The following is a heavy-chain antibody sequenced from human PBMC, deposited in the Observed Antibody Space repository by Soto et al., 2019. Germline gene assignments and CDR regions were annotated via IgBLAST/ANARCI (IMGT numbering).Heavy chain of an antibody. D-gene: IGHD3-10*01. V-gene: IGHV4-34*01. J-gene: IGHJ4*02. Sequence: SETLSLTCAVYGGSFSGYYWSWIRQPPGKGLEWIGEINHSGSTNYNPSLKSRVTISVDTSKNQFSLKLSSVTAADTAVYYCARVFSMVRGVIISPPAGFDYWGQGTLVTVSS. CDR1: GGSFSGYY. CDR3: ARVFSMVRGVIISPPAGFDY. CDR2: INHSGST.